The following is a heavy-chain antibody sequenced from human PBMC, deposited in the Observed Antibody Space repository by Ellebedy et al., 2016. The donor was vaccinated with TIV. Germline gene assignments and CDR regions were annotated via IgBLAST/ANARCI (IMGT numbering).Heavy chain of an antibody. D-gene: IGHD6-13*01. CDR1: GFTFRSYT. J-gene: IGHJ5*02. Sequence: GGSLRLSXAASGFTFRSYTMRWVRQAPGKGLEWVSDISGSGGSTYYADSVKGRFTISRDNSKNTLYLQMNSLRVEDTAVYYCAKGITAAVVEGSLFDPWGQGTLVTVSS. CDR2: ISGSGGST. V-gene: IGHV3-23*01. CDR3: AKGITAAVVEGSLFDP.